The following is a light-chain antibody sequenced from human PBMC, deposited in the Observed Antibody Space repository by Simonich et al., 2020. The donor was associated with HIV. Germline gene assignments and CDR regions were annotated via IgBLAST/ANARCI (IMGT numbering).Light chain of an antibody. CDR3: QQLNSYPRALT. V-gene: IGKV1-5*01. CDR2: AAS. CDR1: QSISIW. J-gene: IGKJ4*01. Sequence: DIQMTQSPSTLSASVGDRVTITCRASQSISIWLAWYQQKPGKGPKLLIYAASTLQSGVPSRFSGSGSGTEFTLTISSLQPEDFATYYCQQLNSYPRALTFGGGTKVEIK.